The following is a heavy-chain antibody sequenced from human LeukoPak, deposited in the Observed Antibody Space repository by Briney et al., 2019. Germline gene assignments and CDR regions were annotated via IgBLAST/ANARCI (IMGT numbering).Heavy chain of an antibody. V-gene: IGHV3-48*03. CDR2: ISSSGSTI. CDR3: ARERGSGWYKEGIFDY. Sequence: PGGSLRLYCAASGFTFSSYEMNWVRQAPGKGLEWVSYISSSGSTIYYADSVKGRFTISRDNAKNSLYLQMNSLRAEDTAVYYCARERGSGWYKEGIFDYWGQGTLVTVSS. CDR1: GFTFSSYE. D-gene: IGHD6-19*01. J-gene: IGHJ4*02.